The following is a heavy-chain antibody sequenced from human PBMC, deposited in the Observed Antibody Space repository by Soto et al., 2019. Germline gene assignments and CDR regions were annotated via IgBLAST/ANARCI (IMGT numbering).Heavy chain of an antibody. CDR1: GLIFSDVW. J-gene: IGHJ4*02. Sequence: EVQLVESGGGLVKPGGSLRLSCAASGLIFSDVWMTWVRQAPGKGLEWVGRIKTKPDDGTIDYAAPVWGRFTISRDDSKNTLYLQMTSLTPDDTGVYYCTTSNLGVDFWGPGTLVTVSS. CDR3: TTSNLGVDF. D-gene: IGHD1-1*01. CDR2: IKTKPDDGTI. V-gene: IGHV3-15*01.